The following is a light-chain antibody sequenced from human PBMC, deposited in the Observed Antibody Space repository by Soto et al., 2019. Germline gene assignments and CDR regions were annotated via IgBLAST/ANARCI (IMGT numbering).Light chain of an antibody. V-gene: IGKV3-20*01. Sequence: ETVLTQSPGTLSLSPGERATLSCRASQSVSSSYLAWYQQKPGQAPRLLIYDASSRATGIPDRFSGSGSGTDVTLTISRLEPEDFAVYYCQQYVRSPPSWTFGQGTKVAIK. CDR1: QSVSSSY. J-gene: IGKJ1*01. CDR3: QQYVRSPPSWT. CDR2: DAS.